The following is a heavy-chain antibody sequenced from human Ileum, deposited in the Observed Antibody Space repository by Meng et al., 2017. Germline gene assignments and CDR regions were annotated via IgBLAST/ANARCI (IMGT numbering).Heavy chain of an antibody. CDR3: ARVSSMIMVYGGSYFDY. CDR1: GGSFSGYS. CDR2: INHSGST. Sequence: GSGMLKPWGTCSRPCALCGGSFSGYSWSWISQPPGKGLEWIGEINHSGSTNYNPSLKSRVTISVDTSKNQFSLKLSSVTAADTAVYYCARVSSMIMVYGGSYFDYWGQGTLVTVSS. J-gene: IGHJ4*02. V-gene: IGHV4-34*01. D-gene: IGHD2-8*01.